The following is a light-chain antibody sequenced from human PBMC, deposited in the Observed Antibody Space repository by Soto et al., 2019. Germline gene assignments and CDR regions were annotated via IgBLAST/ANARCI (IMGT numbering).Light chain of an antibody. J-gene: IGKJ1*01. Sequence: EIVLTQSPGTLSLSPGERATLSCRASQTVSNNYLAWYQQKPGQAPRLLIYGASSRATGIPDRFSGSGSGTDFTLTIGRLEPEDFAVYYCQLYGSSSWTFGQGTNVEIK. CDR2: GAS. V-gene: IGKV3-20*01. CDR1: QTVSNNY. CDR3: QLYGSSSWT.